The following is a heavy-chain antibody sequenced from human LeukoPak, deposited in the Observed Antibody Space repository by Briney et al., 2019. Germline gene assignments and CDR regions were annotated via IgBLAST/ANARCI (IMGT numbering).Heavy chain of an antibody. D-gene: IGHD3-22*01. CDR1: SGSISSYY. Sequence: SETLSLTCTVSSGSISSYYWSWIRQPPGKGLEWIGYIYYSGSTNYNPSLKSRVTISVDTSKNQFSLKLSSVTAADTAVYYCARLDYYDSSGLFDYWGQGTLVTVSS. V-gene: IGHV4-59*01. J-gene: IGHJ4*02. CDR3: ARLDYYDSSGLFDY. CDR2: IYYSGST.